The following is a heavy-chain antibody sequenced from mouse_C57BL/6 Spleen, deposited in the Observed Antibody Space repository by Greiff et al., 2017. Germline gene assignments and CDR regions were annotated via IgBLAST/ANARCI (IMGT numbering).Heavy chain of an antibody. CDR3: TRAPGTSYWYFDV. J-gene: IGHJ1*03. CDR1: GFTFSSYA. D-gene: IGHD1-1*01. CDR2: ISSGGDYI. V-gene: IGHV5-9-1*02. Sequence: EVQGVESGEGLVQPGGSLKLSCAASGFTFSSYAMSWVRQTPEKRLEWVAYISSGGDYIYYADTVKGRFTISRDNARNTLYLQMSSLKSEDTAMYYCTRAPGTSYWYFDVWGTGTTVTVSS.